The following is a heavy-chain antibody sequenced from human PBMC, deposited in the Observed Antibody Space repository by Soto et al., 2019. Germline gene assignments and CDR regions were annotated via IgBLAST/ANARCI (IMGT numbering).Heavy chain of an antibody. CDR3: ARSPGLDILTGYYY. V-gene: IGHV1-18*04. Sequence: GASVKVSCKASGYTFTSYGISWVRQAPGQGLEWMGWISAYNGNTNYAQRLQGRVTMTTDTSTSTAYMELRSLRSDDTAVYYCARSPGLDILTGYYYWGQGTLVTVSS. D-gene: IGHD3-9*01. J-gene: IGHJ4*02. CDR2: ISAYNGNT. CDR1: GYTFTSYG.